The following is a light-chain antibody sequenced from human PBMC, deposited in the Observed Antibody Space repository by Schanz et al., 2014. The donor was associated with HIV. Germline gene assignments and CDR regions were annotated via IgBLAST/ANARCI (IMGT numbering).Light chain of an antibody. J-gene: IGLJ2*01. Sequence: QSVLTQPPSLSGAPGQRVSLSCNGTSSNIGAGYDVHWYQQFPGTAPKLLIFDDSSRPSGVPDRFSGSKSGTSASLAITGLQADDEADYYCQSYDSSLRVVVFGGGTKLTVL. CDR3: QSYDSSLRVVV. V-gene: IGLV1-40*01. CDR2: DDS. CDR1: SSNIGAGYD.